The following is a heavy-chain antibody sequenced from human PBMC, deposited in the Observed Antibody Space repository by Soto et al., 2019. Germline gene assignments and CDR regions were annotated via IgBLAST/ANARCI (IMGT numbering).Heavy chain of an antibody. D-gene: IGHD3-22*01. V-gene: IGHV3-30*18. J-gene: IGHJ4*02. Sequence: QVQLVESGGGVVQPGRSLRLSCAASGFTFSSYGMHWVRQAPGKGLEGVAVISYDGSNKYYADSVKGRFTISRDNSKNTLYLQMNSLRAEDTAVYYCAKEGYYDKVLRETIYFDYWGQGTLVTVSS. CDR2: ISYDGSNK. CDR3: AKEGYYDKVLRETIYFDY. CDR1: GFTFSSYG.